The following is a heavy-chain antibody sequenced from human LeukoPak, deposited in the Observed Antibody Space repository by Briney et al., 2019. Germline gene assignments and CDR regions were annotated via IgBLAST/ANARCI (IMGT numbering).Heavy chain of an antibody. V-gene: IGHV3-7*01. CDR2: IKQDGSEE. CDR1: GFTFSSYW. Sequence: GGSLRLSCAASGFTFSSYWMSWVRQAPGKGLEWVANIKQDGSEEYYVDSVKGRFTISRDNAKNSLYLQMNSLRAEDTAVYYCARDDILTGYYTQPPPDYWGQGTLVTVSS. J-gene: IGHJ4*02. D-gene: IGHD3-9*01. CDR3: ARDDILTGYYTQPPPDY.